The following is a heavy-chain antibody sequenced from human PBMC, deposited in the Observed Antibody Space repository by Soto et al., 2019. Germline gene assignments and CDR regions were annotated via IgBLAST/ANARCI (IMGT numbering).Heavy chain of an antibody. D-gene: IGHD1-26*01. CDR2: IYAGGST. V-gene: IGHV3-66*01. Sequence: EVQMVESGGGLVQPGGSLRLSCAVSGFTVITNYISWVRQAPGKGLEWVSDIYAGGSTYYTDSVKGRFAISRDNSKNTLYLQMNSLRAEDTAVYYCARTTSIVGATGYFDYWGQGTRVIVSS. CDR3: ARTTSIVGATGYFDY. CDR1: GFTVITNY. J-gene: IGHJ4*02.